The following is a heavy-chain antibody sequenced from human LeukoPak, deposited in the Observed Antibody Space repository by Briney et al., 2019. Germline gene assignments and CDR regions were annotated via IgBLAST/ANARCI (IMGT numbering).Heavy chain of an antibody. CDR3: VRRGASTGAFDI. D-gene: IGHD1-26*01. CDR1: GFTFSSYG. J-gene: IGHJ3*02. CDR2: ISGSGGST. Sequence: GGSLRLSCAASGFTFSSYGMSWVRQAPGKGLEWVSAISGSGGSTYYADSVKGRFTISRDNAKNTLYLQMNSLRAEDTAVYYCVRRGASTGAFDIWGQGTMVTVS. V-gene: IGHV3-23*01.